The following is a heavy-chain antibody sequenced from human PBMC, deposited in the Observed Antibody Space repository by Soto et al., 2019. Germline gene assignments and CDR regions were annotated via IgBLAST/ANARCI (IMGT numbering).Heavy chain of an antibody. Sequence: QVQLVQSGAEVKKPGSSVKVSCKASGGTFSSYTISWVRQAPGQGLEWMGRIIPILGIANYAQKFQGRVTITEDNSTSTAYMELSSLRSEDTAGYYCARDRGTYYYGSGSYENWFDPWGQGTLVTVSS. CDR1: GGTFSSYT. V-gene: IGHV1-69*08. CDR3: ARDRGTYYYGSGSYENWFDP. CDR2: IIPILGIA. D-gene: IGHD3-10*01. J-gene: IGHJ5*02.